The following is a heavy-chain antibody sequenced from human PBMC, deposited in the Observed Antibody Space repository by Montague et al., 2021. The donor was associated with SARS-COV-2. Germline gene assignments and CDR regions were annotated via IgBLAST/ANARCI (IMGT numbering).Heavy chain of an antibody. Sequence: CAISGDSVSVKSAACNWIRHTPSSGLHWLGRTYYRSKWYNDYAVSVKSRVTINPDTSKNQFSLQLNSVTPEDSAVYYCARAGSLSNFDYWGQGTLVTVSS. V-gene: IGHV6-1*01. J-gene: IGHJ4*02. CDR3: ARAGSLSNFDY. CDR1: GDSVSVKSAA. D-gene: IGHD3-10*01. CDR2: TYYRSKWYN.